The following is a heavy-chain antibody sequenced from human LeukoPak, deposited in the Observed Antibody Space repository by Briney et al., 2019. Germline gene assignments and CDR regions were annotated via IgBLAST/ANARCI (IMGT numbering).Heavy chain of an antibody. J-gene: IGHJ4*02. V-gene: IGHV3-33*06. CDR2: IWYDGSTK. Sequence: GKSLRLSCIASGLTFKNYGMHWVRQAPGKGLEWVAVIWYDGSTKYYADSVKGRFTISRDNSKNTLFLQMNSLRAEDTAAYYCAKVYSSGWYYFDYWGQGTLVTVSS. CDR1: GLTFKNYG. D-gene: IGHD6-19*01. CDR3: AKVYSSGWYYFDY.